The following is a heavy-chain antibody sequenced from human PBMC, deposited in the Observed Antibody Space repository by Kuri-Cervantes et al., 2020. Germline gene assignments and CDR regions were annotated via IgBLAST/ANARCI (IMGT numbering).Heavy chain of an antibody. V-gene: IGHV3-30-3*01. CDR1: GFTFSSYA. CDR2: ISYDGSNK. Sequence: GESLKISCAASGFTFSSYAMHWVRQAPGKGLEWVAVISYDGSNKYYADSVQGRFTISRDNSKTTLYLQMNSLRAEDTAVYYCARAIVGALGTWDQGTL. CDR3: ARAIVGALGT. D-gene: IGHD1-26*01. J-gene: IGHJ5*02.